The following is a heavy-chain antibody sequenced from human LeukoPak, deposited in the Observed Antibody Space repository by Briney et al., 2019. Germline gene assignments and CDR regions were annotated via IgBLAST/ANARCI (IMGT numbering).Heavy chain of an antibody. Sequence: GASVKVSCKASGYTFTGYYMHWVRQAPGQGLEWMGWINPNSGGTNYEHKFQGRVTMTRDTSISTAYMELSRLRSDDTAVYYCARAPRGWQNWFDPWGQGTLVTVSS. CDR2: INPNSGGT. D-gene: IGHD2-15*01. CDR1: GYTFTGYY. V-gene: IGHV1-2*07. CDR3: ARAPRGWQNWFDP. J-gene: IGHJ5*02.